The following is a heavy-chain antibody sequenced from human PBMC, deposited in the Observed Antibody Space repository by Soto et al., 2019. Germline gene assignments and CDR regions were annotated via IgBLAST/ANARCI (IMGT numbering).Heavy chain of an antibody. CDR1: GYTFTSYG. CDR3: ASVTSYDFCSGYYTD. V-gene: IGHV1-18*01. D-gene: IGHD3-3*01. CDR2: ISAYNGNT. J-gene: IGHJ4*02. Sequence: GASVKVSCKASGYTFTSYGISWVRQAPGQGLEWMGWISAYNGNTNYAQKLQGRVTMTTDTSTSTAYMELRSLRSDDTAVYYCASVTSYDFCSGYYTDWGQGTLVTVSS.